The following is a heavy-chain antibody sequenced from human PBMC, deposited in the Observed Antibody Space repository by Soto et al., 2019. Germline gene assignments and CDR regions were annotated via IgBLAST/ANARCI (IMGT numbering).Heavy chain of an antibody. Sequence: EVQLVETGGGLIQPGGSLRLSCAASGFSISNNYMNWVRQAPGRGLEWVSVLYSGGNTYYADSVKGRFTISRDNSKNTLYLQMNRLTVEDTAVYYCAKGAYIYRREPGYYFDYWGQGTLVTISS. CDR1: GFSISNNY. D-gene: IGHD2-21*01. CDR2: LYSGGNT. V-gene: IGHV3-53*02. CDR3: AKGAYIYRREPGYYFDY. J-gene: IGHJ4*02.